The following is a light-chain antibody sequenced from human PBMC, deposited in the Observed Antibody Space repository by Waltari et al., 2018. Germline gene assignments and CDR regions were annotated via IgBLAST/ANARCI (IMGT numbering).Light chain of an antibody. V-gene: IGKV1-5*03. J-gene: IGKJ1*01. Sequence: DIQMTQSPSTLSASVGARITMTCRASQSISNWLAWYQQRPGEAPKLLIYEASTLQSGVPSRFSGSGSGPEFTLTISGLQPDDFATYFCQQYSNYPWTFGQGTKVEI. CDR1: QSISNW. CDR2: EAS. CDR3: QQYSNYPWT.